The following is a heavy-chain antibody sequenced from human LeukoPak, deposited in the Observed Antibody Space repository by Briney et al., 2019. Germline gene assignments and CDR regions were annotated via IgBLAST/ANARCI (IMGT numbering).Heavy chain of an antibody. CDR1: GFTFSSYS. J-gene: IGHJ4*02. Sequence: GGSLRLSCAASGFTFSSYSMGWVRQAPGKGLEWVSFISSSSSSIYYADSVKGRFTISRDNAKSSLYLQMNSLRAEDTAVYYCARELRFFDYWGQGTLVTVSS. CDR3: ARELRFFDY. V-gene: IGHV3-21*01. D-gene: IGHD3-3*01. CDR2: ISSSSSSI.